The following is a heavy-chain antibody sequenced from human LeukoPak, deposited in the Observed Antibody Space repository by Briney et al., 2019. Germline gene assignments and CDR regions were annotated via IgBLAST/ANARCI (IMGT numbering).Heavy chain of an antibody. CDR1: GGSFSGYY. Sequence: SETLSLTCAVYGGSFSGYYWSWIRQPPGKGLGWIGEINHSGSTNYNPSLKSRVTISVDTSKNQFSLKLSSVTAADTAVYYCARDPSRYCSGGSCYSDYWGQGTLVTVSS. V-gene: IGHV4-34*01. CDR3: ARDPSRYCSGGSCYSDY. D-gene: IGHD2-15*01. CDR2: INHSGST. J-gene: IGHJ4*02.